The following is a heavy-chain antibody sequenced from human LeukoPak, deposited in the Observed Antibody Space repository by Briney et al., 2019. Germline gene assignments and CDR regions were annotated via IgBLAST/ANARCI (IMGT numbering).Heavy chain of an antibody. CDR2: ISGSGGST. V-gene: IGHV3-23*01. CDR1: GFTFSSYA. J-gene: IGHJ4*02. CDR3: AKDIVVVVAATPGFDY. D-gene: IGHD2-15*01. Sequence: GGSLRLSCAASGFTFSSYAMSWVRQAPGKGLEWASAISGSGGSTYYADSVKGRFTISRDNSKNTLYLQMNSLRAEDTAVYYCAKDIVVVVAATPGFDYWGQGTLVTVSS.